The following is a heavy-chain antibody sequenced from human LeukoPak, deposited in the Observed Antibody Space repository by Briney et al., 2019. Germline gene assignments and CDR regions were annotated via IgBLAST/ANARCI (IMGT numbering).Heavy chain of an antibody. Sequence: GGSLRLSCAASGFTFSSYSMNWVRQAPGKGLEWISSISSSSSYIYYADSVKGRFTISRDNAKKSLYLKMNRLRAEDTAVYYCARGARYSYGDYWGQGTLVTVSS. CDR1: GFTFSSYS. CDR2: ISSSSSYI. V-gene: IGHV3-21*01. CDR3: ARGARYSYGDY. J-gene: IGHJ4*02. D-gene: IGHD5-18*01.